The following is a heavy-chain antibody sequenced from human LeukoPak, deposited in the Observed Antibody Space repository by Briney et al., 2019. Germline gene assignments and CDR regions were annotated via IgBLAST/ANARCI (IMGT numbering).Heavy chain of an antibody. CDR2: IYYSGST. V-gene: IGHV4-59*08. Sequence: SETLSLTCTVSGDSISGYYWSWIRQPPEKGLEYIGYIYYSGSTDYNPSLKSRVTISVDTSKNQFSLKLSSVTAADTAVYYCARHYYDSSGYYYFDYWGQGTLVTVSS. D-gene: IGHD3-22*01. CDR3: ARHYYDSSGYYYFDY. J-gene: IGHJ4*02. CDR1: GDSISGYY.